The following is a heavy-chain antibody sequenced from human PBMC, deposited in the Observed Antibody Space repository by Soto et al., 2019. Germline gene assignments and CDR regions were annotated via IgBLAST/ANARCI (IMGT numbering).Heavy chain of an antibody. Sequence: LRLSCTASGFTFSDYAMSWVRQAPGKGLEWVGFIRSNAYGGTAEYAASVKGRFAISRDDSKSIAYLQMNSLKSEDTALYYCTRDLSPPSSCGGDCYGMDVWGQGTTVTVSS. CDR3: TRDLSPPSSCGGDCYGMDV. J-gene: IGHJ6*02. D-gene: IGHD2-21*01. V-gene: IGHV3-49*04. CDR1: GFTFSDYA. CDR2: IRSNAYGGTA.